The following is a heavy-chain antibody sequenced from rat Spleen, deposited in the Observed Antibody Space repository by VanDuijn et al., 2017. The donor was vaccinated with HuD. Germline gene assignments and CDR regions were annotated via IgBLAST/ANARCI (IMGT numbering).Heavy chain of an antibody. CDR2: ISFGGGNT. CDR3: ARRDGYYDY. CDR1: GYTFSNYY. V-gene: IGHV5-25*01. Sequence: EVQLVESGGGLVQHGRSLKLSCAASGYTFSNYYKAWVRQAPTKGLAWVASISFGGGNTYYRDSVKGRFTISRNNAKNTLYLQMDSLRSEDTATYYWARRDGYYDYWGQGFMVTVSS. D-gene: IGHD1-12*03. J-gene: IGHJ2*01.